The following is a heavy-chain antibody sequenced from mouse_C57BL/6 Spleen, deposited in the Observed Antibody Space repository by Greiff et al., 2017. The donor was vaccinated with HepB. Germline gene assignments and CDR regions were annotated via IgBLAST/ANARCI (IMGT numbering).Heavy chain of an antibody. D-gene: IGHD2-4*01. Sequence: EVQRVESGGGLVKPGGSLKLSCAASGFTFSDYGMHWVRQAPEKGLEWVAYISSGSSTIYYADTVKGRFTISRDNAKNTLFLQMTSLRSEDTAMYYCARPYYDYENYFDYWGQGTTLTVSS. J-gene: IGHJ2*01. CDR3: ARPYYDYENYFDY. CDR1: GFTFSDYG. V-gene: IGHV5-17*01. CDR2: ISSGSSTI.